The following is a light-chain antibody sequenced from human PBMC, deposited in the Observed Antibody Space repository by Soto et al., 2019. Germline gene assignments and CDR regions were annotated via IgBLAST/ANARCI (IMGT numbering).Light chain of an antibody. CDR2: WAS. CDR1: QSVLYDSNNKNC. V-gene: IGKV4-1*01. Sequence: DIVMTQSPDSLAVSLGERATINCKSSQSVLYDSNNKNCLAWYQQKPGQPPKLLIYWASTRESGVPDRFSGSGSGTDFTLTISSLQAEDVAVYYCQQYYTTLWTFGQGTKVEIK. J-gene: IGKJ1*01. CDR3: QQYYTTLWT.